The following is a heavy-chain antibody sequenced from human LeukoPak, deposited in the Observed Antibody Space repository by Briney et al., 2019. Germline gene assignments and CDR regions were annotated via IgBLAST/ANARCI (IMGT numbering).Heavy chain of an antibody. V-gene: IGHV2-5*01. Sequence: ESGPTLVKPTQTLTLTCTFSGFSLSTSGVGVGGIRQPPGKALEWLALIYWNDDKRYSPSLKSRLTITKDTSKNQVVLTMTNMDPVDTATYYCARSFSGITIFGVVITPFDYWGQGTLVTVSS. D-gene: IGHD3-3*01. J-gene: IGHJ4*02. CDR2: IYWNDDK. CDR3: ARSFSGITIFGVVITPFDY. CDR1: GFSLSTSGVG.